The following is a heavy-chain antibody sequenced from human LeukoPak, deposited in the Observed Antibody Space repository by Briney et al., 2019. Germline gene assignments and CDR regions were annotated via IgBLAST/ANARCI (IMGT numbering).Heavy chain of an antibody. V-gene: IGHV4-34*01. CDR1: GGSISSYY. CDR2: INHSGST. CDR3: ARGGIGGVAFDI. D-gene: IGHD2-8*02. J-gene: IGHJ3*02. Sequence: PSETLSLTCTVSGGSISSYYWSWIRQPPGKGLEWIGEINHSGSTNYNPSLKSRVTISVDTSKNQFSLKLSSVTAADTAVYYCARGGIGGVAFDIWGQGTMVTVSS.